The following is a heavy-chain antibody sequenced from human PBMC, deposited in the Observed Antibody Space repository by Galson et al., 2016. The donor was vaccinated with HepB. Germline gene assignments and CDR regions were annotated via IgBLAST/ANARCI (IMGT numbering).Heavy chain of an antibody. V-gene: IGHV3-74*01. Sequence: SLRLSCAASGFTFSTSGKHWVRQAPGEGLEWVSIVNNDGSDTRYADSVKGRLTITRDNSKNTLFLQMNSLRGEDTAVYYFAKGARGYLDYWGQGTLVTVSS. CDR3: AKGARGYLDY. CDR2: VNNDGSDT. CDR1: GFTFSTSG. J-gene: IGHJ4*02.